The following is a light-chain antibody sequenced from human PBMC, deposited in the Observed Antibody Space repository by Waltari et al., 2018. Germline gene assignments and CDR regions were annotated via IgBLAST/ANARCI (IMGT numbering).Light chain of an antibody. J-gene: IGKJ4*01. V-gene: IGKV3-20*01. CDR1: QSVSNNY. CDR2: GAS. CDR3: QQYGSSPLT. Sequence: EIVLTQSPGTLSFAQGERATLPCRASQSVSNNYLAWYQQKLGQAPRLLIYGASSRATGISDRFSGSGSGTDFTLTISRLEPEDFAVYYCQQYGSSPLTFGGGTKVEIK.